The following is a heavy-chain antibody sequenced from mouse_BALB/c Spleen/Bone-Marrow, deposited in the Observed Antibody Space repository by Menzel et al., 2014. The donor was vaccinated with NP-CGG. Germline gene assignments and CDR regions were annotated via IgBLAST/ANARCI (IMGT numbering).Heavy chain of an antibody. J-gene: IGHJ2*01. CDR1: GFSLTSYG. D-gene: IGHD1-1*01. V-gene: IGHV2-2*02. Sequence: VQLQESGPGLVQPSQSLSITCTVSGFSLTSYGVHWVRQSPGQGLEWLGVIWGGGSKDYYAAFISRLSISKDNSKSQVCFKMNSLQANDTAIYYCARNKDTTVGDYWGQGTTLTFSS. CDR3: ARNKDTTVGDY. CDR2: IWGGGSK.